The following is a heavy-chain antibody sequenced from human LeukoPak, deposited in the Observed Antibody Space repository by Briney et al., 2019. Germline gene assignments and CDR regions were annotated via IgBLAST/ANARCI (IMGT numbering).Heavy chain of an antibody. CDR3: ARAPSFYGDYVDY. D-gene: IGHD4-17*01. CDR1: GFTFSNNY. J-gene: IGHJ4*02. CDR2: IYSGDNT. V-gene: IGHV3-66*02. Sequence: PGGSLRLSCAASGFTFSNNYMSWVRQAPGKGLEWVSVIYSGDNTYYVESVKGRFTISRDNSKNTLFLQMNRLRAEDTAVYYCARAPSFYGDYVDYWGQGTLVTVSS.